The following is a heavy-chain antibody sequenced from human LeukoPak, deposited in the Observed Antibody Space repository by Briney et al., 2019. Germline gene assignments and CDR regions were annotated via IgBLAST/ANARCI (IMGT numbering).Heavy chain of an antibody. CDR3: ARVGQQLVQFLYFDY. D-gene: IGHD6-13*01. Sequence: GGSLRLSCAASGIIFGDYWMSWVRQAPEKGLEWVGMIKQDGSDIHYADSVKGRFTISRDNSKNTLYLQMNSLRAEDTAVYYCARVGQQLVQFLYFDYWGQGTLVTVSS. J-gene: IGHJ4*02. V-gene: IGHV3-7*01. CDR2: IKQDGSDI. CDR1: GIIFGDYW.